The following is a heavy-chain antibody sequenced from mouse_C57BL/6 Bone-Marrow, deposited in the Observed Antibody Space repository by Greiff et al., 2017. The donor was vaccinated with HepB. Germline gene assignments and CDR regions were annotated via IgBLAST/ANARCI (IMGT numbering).Heavy chain of an antibody. J-gene: IGHJ2*01. CDR2: IYPNNGGN. CDR3: ARWDSLHYYGSSYVATTVDY. Sequence: DVKLQESGPELVKPGASVKMSCKASGYTFTDYYMHWVKQSHGKSLEWIGYIYPNNGGNGYNQKFKGKATLTVDKSSSTAYMELRSRTSEDSAVYYCARWDSLHYYGSSYVATTVDYWGQGTTLTVSS. CDR1: GYTFTDYY. V-gene: IGHV1-34*01. D-gene: IGHD1-1*01.